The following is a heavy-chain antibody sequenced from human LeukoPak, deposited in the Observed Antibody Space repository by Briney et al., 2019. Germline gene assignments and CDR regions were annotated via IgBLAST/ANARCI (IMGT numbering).Heavy chain of an antibody. D-gene: IGHD3-22*01. CDR3: AREGDSSGYYYDY. J-gene: IGHJ4*02. CDR2: IIPILGIA. Sequence: SVKVSCKASGGAFSSYTISWVRQAPGQGLEWMVRIIPILGIANYAQKFQGRVTITADKSTSTAYMEPSSLRSEDTAVYYCAREGDSSGYYYDYWGQGTLVTVSS. V-gene: IGHV1-69*04. CDR1: GGAFSSYT.